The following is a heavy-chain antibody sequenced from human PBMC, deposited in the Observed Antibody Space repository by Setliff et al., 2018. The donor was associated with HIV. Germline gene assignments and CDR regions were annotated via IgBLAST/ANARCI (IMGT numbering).Heavy chain of an antibody. CDR3: ARSRIRGYYDASPAMAFDV. CDR1: GDLINNHN. J-gene: IGHJ3*01. D-gene: IGHD3-22*01. Sequence: SETLSLTCTVSGDLINNHNWNWIRQSPEKGLEWLGNIHYSGTSNYNSSLKSRIVISLDTSKKQFSLHFYSVTAADTAVYYCARSRIRGYYDASPAMAFDVWGQGTMVTVSS. V-gene: IGHV4-59*08. CDR2: IHYSGTS.